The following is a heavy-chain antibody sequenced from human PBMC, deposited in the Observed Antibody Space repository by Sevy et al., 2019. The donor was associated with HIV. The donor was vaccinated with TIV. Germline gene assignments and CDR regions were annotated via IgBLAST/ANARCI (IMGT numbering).Heavy chain of an antibody. V-gene: IGHV5-51*01. CDR2: IYPDESDT. Sequence: GESLKISCKGSGYSFTSHWIGWVRHMPGKGLEWMGIIYPDESDTRYSPSFQGQVTFSADKSISTAYLQWSGLKASDTAMYYCATSRSGYFDSSGYYIYWGQGTLVTVSS. CDR3: ATSRSGYFDSSGYYIY. CDR1: GYSFTSHW. D-gene: IGHD3-22*01. J-gene: IGHJ4*02.